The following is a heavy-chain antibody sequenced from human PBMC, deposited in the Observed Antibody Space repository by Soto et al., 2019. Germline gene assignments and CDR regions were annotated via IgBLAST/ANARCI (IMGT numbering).Heavy chain of an antibody. J-gene: IGHJ6*02. CDR2: INPSGGST. CDR3: ARDRRGGSVTTLRLYYYYGMDV. CDR1: GYTFTIYY. D-gene: IGHD4-17*01. Sequence: ASVKVSCNASGYTFTIYYMHWVRQAPGQGLEWMGIINPSGGSTSCAQKFQGRVTMTRDTSTSTVYMELSSLRSEDTAVYYCARDRRGGSVTTLRLYYYYGMDVWGQGTTVTVSS. V-gene: IGHV1-46*01.